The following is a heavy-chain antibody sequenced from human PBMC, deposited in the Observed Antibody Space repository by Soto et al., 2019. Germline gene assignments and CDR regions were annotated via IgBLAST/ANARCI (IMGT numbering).Heavy chain of an antibody. D-gene: IGHD3-22*01. Sequence: PGGSLRLSCAASGFTCTSYWMSWVRQAPGKGLEWVANIKQDGSEKYYVDSVKGRFTISRDNAKNSLYLQMNSLRAEDTAVYYCARDYYDSSGYYPRFDYWGQGTLVRVSS. CDR1: GFTCTSYW. CDR2: IKQDGSEK. CDR3: ARDYYDSSGYYPRFDY. V-gene: IGHV3-7*04. J-gene: IGHJ4*02.